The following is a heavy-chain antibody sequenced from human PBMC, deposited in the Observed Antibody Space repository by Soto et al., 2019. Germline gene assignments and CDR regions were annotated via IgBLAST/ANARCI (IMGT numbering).Heavy chain of an antibody. D-gene: IGHD1-26*01. CDR1: GYSFHNFG. CDR3: ARGPPSGSFSLTPRY. Sequence: QVQLLQSGPEVKKPGASVRVSCKTSGYSFHNFGIIWVRQAPGQGLEWMGWISGQSAKTNYAQKFQGRLSMTTDTSTSTAYMELRSLRSNDTAIYYCARGPPSGSFSLTPRYWGQGTLVTLSA. J-gene: IGHJ4*02. V-gene: IGHV1-18*04. CDR2: ISGQSAKT.